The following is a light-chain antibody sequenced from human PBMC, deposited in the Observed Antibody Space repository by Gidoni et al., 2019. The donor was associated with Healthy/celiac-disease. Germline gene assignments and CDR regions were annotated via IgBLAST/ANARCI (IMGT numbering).Light chain of an antibody. CDR3: QAWDSSTVV. J-gene: IGLJ2*01. CDR2: QDR. Sequence: SYELTQPPSVSVSPGQTASITCSGDKLGDKYACWYQQKPGQSPVLVIYQDRKRPSGIPVRFSGSNSGHTATLTISGTQAMDEADYYCQAWDSSTVVFGGGTKLTVL. V-gene: IGLV3-1*01. CDR1: KLGDKY.